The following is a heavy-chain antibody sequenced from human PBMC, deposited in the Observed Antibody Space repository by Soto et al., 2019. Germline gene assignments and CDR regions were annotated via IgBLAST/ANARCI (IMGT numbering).Heavy chain of an antibody. CDR3: TRDDIPMGGNWFDA. Sequence: EVHLLESGGGLVQPGGSLRLSCAASGFTFNSYAVNWVRRAPGKGLEWVSSISGSSGGTYYADSVKGRFTISRDNSKNFLYLQMNSLRDEDTAEYYCTRDDIPMGGNWFDAWGQGTMVSVSS. CDR1: GFTFNSYA. V-gene: IGHV3-23*01. CDR2: ISGSSGGT. J-gene: IGHJ5*02. D-gene: IGHD3-10*01.